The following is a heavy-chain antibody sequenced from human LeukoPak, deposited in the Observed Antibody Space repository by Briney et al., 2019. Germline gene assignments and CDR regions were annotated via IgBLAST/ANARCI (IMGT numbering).Heavy chain of an antibody. CDR1: GGSITSYY. D-gene: IGHD4-17*01. Sequence: SETLSLTCAVSGGSITSYYWSWIRQPPGKGLEWIGYIYYSGSTNYNPSLKSRVTISVDSSRTHFSLKLSSVTAADTAVYYCARGYGDYYFDYWGQGTLVTVSS. V-gene: IGHV4-59*01. CDR3: ARGYGDYYFDY. J-gene: IGHJ4*02. CDR2: IYYSGST.